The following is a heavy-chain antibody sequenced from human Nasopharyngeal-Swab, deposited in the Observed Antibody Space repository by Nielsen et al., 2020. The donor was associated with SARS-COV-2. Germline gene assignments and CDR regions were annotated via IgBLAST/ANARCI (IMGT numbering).Heavy chain of an antibody. D-gene: IGHD6-13*01. CDR2: IYYSGST. J-gene: IGHJ4*02. V-gene: IGHV4-39*07. Sequence: GSLRLSCTVSGGSISSSSYYWGWIRQPPGKGLEWIGSIYYSGSTYYNPSLKSRVTISVDTSKNQFSLKLSSVTAADTAVYYCARGGYSSSWVVYWGQGTLVTVSS. CDR3: ARGGYSSSWVVY. CDR1: GGSISSSSYY.